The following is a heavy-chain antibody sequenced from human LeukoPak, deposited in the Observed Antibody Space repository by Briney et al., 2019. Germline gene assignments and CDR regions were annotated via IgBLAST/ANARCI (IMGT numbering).Heavy chain of an antibody. CDR1: GGSIGSGTYY. J-gene: IGHJ6*03. CDR3: ARGVPYNYYYYYYMDV. V-gene: IGHV4-39*07. CDR2: IFYSGST. D-gene: IGHD2-2*02. Sequence: SETLSLTCTVSGGSIGSGTYYWGWIRQSPGKGLEWIGSIFYSGSTNYNPSLKSRVTISVDTSKNQFSLKLSSVTAADTAVYYCARGVPYNYYYYYYMDVWGKGTTVTVSS.